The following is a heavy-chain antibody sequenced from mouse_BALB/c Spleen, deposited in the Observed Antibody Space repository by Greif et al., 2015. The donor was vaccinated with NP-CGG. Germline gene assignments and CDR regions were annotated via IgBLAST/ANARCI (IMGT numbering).Heavy chain of an antibody. CDR1: GFTFSSYY. CDR3: ARGGLRGARDY. D-gene: IGHD2-2*01. V-gene: IGHV5-6-2*01. Sequence: EVQGVESGGGLVKLGGSLKLSCAASGFTFSSYYMSWVRQTPEKRLELVAAINSNGGSTYYPDTVKGRFTISRDNAKNTLYLQMSSLKSEDTALYYCARGGLRGARDYGGQGTSVTVSS. J-gene: IGHJ4*01. CDR2: INSNGGST.